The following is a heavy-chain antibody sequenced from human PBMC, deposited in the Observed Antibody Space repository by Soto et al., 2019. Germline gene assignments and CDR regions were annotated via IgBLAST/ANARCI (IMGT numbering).Heavy chain of an antibody. CDR2: ISWNSGSI. J-gene: IGHJ4*02. V-gene: IGHV3-9*01. CDR3: AKRDYDILTGYLLDY. D-gene: IGHD3-9*01. CDR1: GFTFDDYA. Sequence: SLRLSCAASGFTFDDYAMHWVRQAPGKGLEWVSGISWNSGSIGYADSVKGRFTISRDDAKNSLYLQMNSLRAEDTALYYCAKRDYDILTGYLLDYWGQGTLVTVSS.